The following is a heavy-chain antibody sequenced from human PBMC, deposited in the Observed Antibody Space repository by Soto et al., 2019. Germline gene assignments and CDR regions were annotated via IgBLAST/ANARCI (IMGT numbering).Heavy chain of an antibody. CDR2: IRSKAYGGTT. Sequence: GGSLRLSCTASGFTFGDYAMSWFRQAPGKGLEWVGFIRSKAYGGTTEYAASAKGRFTISRDDSKSIAYLQMNSLKTEDTAVYYCSIAAAARPTVYYYYGMDVWGPGTMVTVSS. J-gene: IGHJ6*02. CDR3: SIAAAARPTVYYYYGMDV. CDR1: GFTFGDYA. V-gene: IGHV3-49*03. D-gene: IGHD6-13*01.